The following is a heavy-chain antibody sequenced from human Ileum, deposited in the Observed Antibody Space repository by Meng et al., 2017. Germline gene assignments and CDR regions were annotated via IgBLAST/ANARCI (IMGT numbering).Heavy chain of an antibody. J-gene: IGHJ5*02. CDR2: IYYRGGA. D-gene: IGHD3-22*01. CDR3: ARLLDSSDWGWFDP. Sequence: QVQLQESGPGLVKPAETLALTFPVSGASISSHYCTWIRQPPGKGLEYIGNIYYRGGASYNPSLRSRVTMSVDTSKNQFSMNLSSVTAADTAVYYCARLLDSSDWGWFDPWGQGTLVTVSS. CDR1: GASISSHY. V-gene: IGHV4-59*08.